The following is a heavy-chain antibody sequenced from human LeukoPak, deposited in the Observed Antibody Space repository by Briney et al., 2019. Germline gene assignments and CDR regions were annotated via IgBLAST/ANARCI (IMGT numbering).Heavy chain of an antibody. D-gene: IGHD4-17*01. J-gene: IGHJ4*02. Sequence: GGSLRLSCAASGFTFSSYAMSWVRQAPGKGLEWVSAISGSGGSTYYADSVKGRFTISRDNSKNSLYLQMNSLRAEDTAVYYCARSETWATVTEYYFDYWGQGTLVTVSS. CDR2: ISGSGGST. V-gene: IGHV3-23*01. CDR3: ARSETWATVTEYYFDY. CDR1: GFTFSSYA.